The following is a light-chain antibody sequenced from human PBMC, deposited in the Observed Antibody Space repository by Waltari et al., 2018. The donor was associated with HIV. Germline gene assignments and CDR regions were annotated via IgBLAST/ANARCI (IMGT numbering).Light chain of an antibody. Sequence: EIVLTQSPVTLSLSPGEVATLSCRSSQSVTTYLFWYQQKPGQLPRLLIFDASNRATAIPARFSGSGSGTEFTLTISSLEPEDFAIDYCQERHNWPPLFTFGPGTKVDMK. J-gene: IGKJ3*01. CDR3: QERHNWPPLFT. CDR2: DAS. V-gene: IGKV3-11*01. CDR1: QSVTTY.